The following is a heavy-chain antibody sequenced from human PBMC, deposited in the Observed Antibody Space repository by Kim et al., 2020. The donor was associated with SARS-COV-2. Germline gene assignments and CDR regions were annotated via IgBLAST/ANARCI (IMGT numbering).Heavy chain of an antibody. V-gene: IGHV6-1*01. CDR2: TYYRSKWYN. CDR1: GDSVSSNSAA. J-gene: IGHJ4*02. Sequence: SQTLSLTCAISGDSVSSNSAAWNWIRQSPSRGLEWLGRTYYRSKWYNDYAVSVKSRMTINPDISKNQFSLQLNSVTPEDTAVYFCARDRVQLNYFDYWGQGTLVTVSS. CDR3: ARDRVQLNYFDY. D-gene: IGHD1-1*01.